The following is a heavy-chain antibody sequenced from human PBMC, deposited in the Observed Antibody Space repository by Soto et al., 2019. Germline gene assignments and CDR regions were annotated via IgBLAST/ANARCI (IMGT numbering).Heavy chain of an antibody. Sequence: SETLSLTCAVSVASISSGDNSWSWIRQPPGKGLEWIGYIYRSGSTFYNPSLKSRVTLSVDTSKNQFSLSLRSLTAADTALYYCARGLGYCSTTTCTEDWFDPWGPGILVTVSS. CDR3: ARGLGYCSTTTCTEDWFDP. CDR2: IYRSGST. J-gene: IGHJ5*02. CDR1: VASISSGDNS. D-gene: IGHD2-2*01. V-gene: IGHV4-30-2*01.